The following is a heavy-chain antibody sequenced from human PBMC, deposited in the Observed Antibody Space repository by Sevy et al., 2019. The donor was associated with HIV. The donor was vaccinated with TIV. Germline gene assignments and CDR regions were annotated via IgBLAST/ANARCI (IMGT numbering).Heavy chain of an antibody. V-gene: IGHV1-69*10. CDR1: GGSLSNYG. CDR2: IIPRPGLA. D-gene: IGHD2-21*02. CDR3: ASVRPFGGDCYFFDS. J-gene: IGHJ4*02. Sequence: ASVKVSCKASGGSLSNYGINWVQQAAGQGLEWMGGIIPRPGLANYAQKFRDRVTITADESTNTGYMEVGRLRFVDTGVYYCASVRPFGGDCYFFDSWGQGTLVTVSS.